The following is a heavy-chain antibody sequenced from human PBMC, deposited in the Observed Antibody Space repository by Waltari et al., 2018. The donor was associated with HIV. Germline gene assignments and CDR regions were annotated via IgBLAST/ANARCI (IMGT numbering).Heavy chain of an antibody. D-gene: IGHD3-10*01. Sequence: EVQLVETGGGLIQPGGSLRLSCAASGFTVSSNYMSWVSQAPGKGLVWVSVIYSGGSTYYADSVKGRFTISRDNSKNTLYLQMNSLRAEDTAVYYCARNTYGSGSDLDYYGMDVWGQGTTVTVSS. CDR1: GFTVSSNY. J-gene: IGHJ6*02. CDR3: ARNTYGSGSDLDYYGMDV. CDR2: IYSGGST. V-gene: IGHV3-53*02.